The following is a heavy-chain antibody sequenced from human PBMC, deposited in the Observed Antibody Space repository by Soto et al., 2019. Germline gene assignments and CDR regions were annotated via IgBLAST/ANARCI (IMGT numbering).Heavy chain of an antibody. D-gene: IGHD3-10*01. CDR1: GGTFSSYT. J-gene: IGHJ5*02. CDR2: IIPILGIA. CDR3: ARDCYGSGSYYNVAWWFDP. Sequence: ASVKVSCKASGGTFSSYTISWVRQAPGQGLEWMGRIIPILGIANYAQKFQGRVTITADKSTSTAYMELSSLRSEDTAVYYCARDCYGSGSYYNVAWWFDPWGQGTLVTVSS. V-gene: IGHV1-69*04.